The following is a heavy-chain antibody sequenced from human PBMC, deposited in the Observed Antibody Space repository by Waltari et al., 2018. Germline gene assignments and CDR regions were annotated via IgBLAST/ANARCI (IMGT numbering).Heavy chain of an antibody. J-gene: IGHJ6*02. D-gene: IGHD6-13*01. CDR3: AGGYSSYYGMDV. Sequence: EVQLVESGGGLVKPGGSPRLSCAASGFTFNTYTMNWVRQAPGKGVEWGSSIRSTSSDIYYADSVKGRFTIARDNAKSSLYLQLNSLRAEDTAVYYCAGGYSSYYGMDVWGQGTTVTVSS. CDR2: IRSTSSDI. V-gene: IGHV3-21*02. CDR1: GFTFNTYT.